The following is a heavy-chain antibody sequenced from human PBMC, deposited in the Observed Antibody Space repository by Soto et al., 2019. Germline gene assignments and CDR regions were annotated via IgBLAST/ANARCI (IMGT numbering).Heavy chain of an antibody. CDR1: GYTFTSYG. Sequence: ASVKFSCQASGYTFTSYGIRWVRQAPGQGLERMGWISAYNGNTNYAQKLQGRVTMTTDTSTSTAYMALRSRRSDDMAVYYCARHRLLGFGDAGDAFDIWRQGTVVTVSS. CDR3: ARHRLLGFGDAGDAFDI. D-gene: IGHD3-10*01. J-gene: IGHJ3*02. V-gene: IGHV1-18*03. CDR2: ISAYNGNT.